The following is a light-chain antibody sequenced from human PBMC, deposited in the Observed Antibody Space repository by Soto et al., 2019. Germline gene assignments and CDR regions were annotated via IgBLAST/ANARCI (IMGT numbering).Light chain of an antibody. CDR2: DVS. CDR3: SSYTGSTTLNYV. J-gene: IGLJ1*01. CDR1: SNDVGGYNY. Sequence: QSALTQPASVSGSPGQSITISCTGTSNDVGGYNYVSWYQQHPGKAPKLLIYDVSNRPSGASNRFSGSKSGNTASLTISGLQAEDEADYYCSSYTGSTTLNYVFGTGIKVTVL. V-gene: IGLV2-14*01.